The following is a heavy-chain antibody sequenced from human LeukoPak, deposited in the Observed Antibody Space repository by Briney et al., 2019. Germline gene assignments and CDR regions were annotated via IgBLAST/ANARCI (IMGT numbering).Heavy chain of an antibody. CDR3: AREATVVAAGTAGINFDY. D-gene: IGHD6-13*01. CDR2: FDPEDGET. J-gene: IGHJ4*02. Sequence: GASVKVSCKVSGYTLTELSMHWVRQAPGKGLEWMGRFDPEDGETIYAQKFQGRVTMTRDTFITTAYMELSRLRSDDTAMYYCAREATVVAAGTAGINFDYWGQGTLVTVSS. V-gene: IGHV1-24*01. CDR1: GYTLTELS.